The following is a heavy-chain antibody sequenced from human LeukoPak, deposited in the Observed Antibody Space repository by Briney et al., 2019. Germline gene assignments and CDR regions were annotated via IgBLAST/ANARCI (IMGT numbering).Heavy chain of an antibody. CDR1: GYTFTGYY. V-gene: IGHV1-2*02. CDR2: INPNSGGT. CDR3: ARDLITIFGVVTPDY. J-gene: IGHJ4*02. Sequence: GASVKVSCKASGYTFTGYYMHWVRQAPGQGLEWMGWINPNSGGTNYAQKFQGRVTVTRDTSTSTVYMELGSLRSEDTAVYYCARDLITIFGVVTPDYWGQGALVTVSS. D-gene: IGHD3-3*01.